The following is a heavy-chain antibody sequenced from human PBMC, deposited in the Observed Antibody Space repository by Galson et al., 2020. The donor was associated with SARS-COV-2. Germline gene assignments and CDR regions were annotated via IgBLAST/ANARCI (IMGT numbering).Heavy chain of an antibody. CDR2: ISSDGSNS. D-gene: IGHD1-26*01. Sequence: GESLKISCAASGFTFSNYVMHWVRQAPGKGPEWVAVISSDGSNSFYADSLKGRFTISRDNSKSSLYLQMNSLRAEDTAVYYCARGGEWELPYYFDYWGQGTLVTVSS. V-gene: IGHV3-30*04. CDR3: ARGGEWELPYYFDY. CDR1: GFTFSNYV. J-gene: IGHJ4*02.